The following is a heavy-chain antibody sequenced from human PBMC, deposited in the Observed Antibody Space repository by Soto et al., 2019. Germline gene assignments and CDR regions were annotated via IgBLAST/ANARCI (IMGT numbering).Heavy chain of an antibody. V-gene: IGHV3-66*01. D-gene: IGHD4-17*01. CDR1: GFTVSSNY. J-gene: IGHJ4*02. Sequence: EVQLVESGGGLVQPGGSLRLSCAASGFTVSSNYMSWVRQAPGKGLEWASVIYSAGNTYYADSVKGRFTISRDNSKDTVYLQMNSLRTEDTAVYYCARSQSYGDYSAFDYWGQGTLVTVYS. CDR2: IYSAGNT. CDR3: ARSQSYGDYSAFDY.